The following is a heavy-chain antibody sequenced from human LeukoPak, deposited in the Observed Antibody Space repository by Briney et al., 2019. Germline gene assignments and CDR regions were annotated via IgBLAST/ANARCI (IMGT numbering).Heavy chain of an antibody. CDR2: ISGSASEI. J-gene: IGHJ6*02. CDR3: ARGHYGLDV. V-gene: IGHV3-11*01. CDR1: GFTFSDHY. Sequence: PGRSLRLSCVGSGFTFSDHYVSWIRQAPGKGLEWVSYISGSASEIYYADSVKGRFTISRDNAKNSVYLQMNSLRAEDTAVYYCARGHYGLDVWGQGTTVTVSS.